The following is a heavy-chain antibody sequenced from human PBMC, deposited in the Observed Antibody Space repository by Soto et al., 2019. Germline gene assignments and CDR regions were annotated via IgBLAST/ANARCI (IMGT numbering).Heavy chain of an antibody. D-gene: IGHD3-10*01. CDR1: GGSISSYY. CDR3: ARSGYGSGSYYSWDYYYYYMDV. V-gene: IGHV4-59*01. J-gene: IGHJ6*03. CDR2: IYYSGST. Sequence: QVQLQESGPGLVKPSETLSLTCTVSGGSISSYYWSWIRQPPGKGLEWIGYIYYSGSTNYNPSLKSRVTISVDTSKNQFSLKLSSVTAADTAVYYCARSGYGSGSYYSWDYYYYYMDVWGKGTTVTVSS.